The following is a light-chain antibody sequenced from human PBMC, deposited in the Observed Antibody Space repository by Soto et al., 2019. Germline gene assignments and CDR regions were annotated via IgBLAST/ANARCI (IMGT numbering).Light chain of an antibody. CDR2: DNN. V-gene: IGLV1-51*01. CDR3: ATWDSSLSDGV. J-gene: IGLJ2*01. Sequence: QSVLTQPPSVSAAPGQTVTISCSGSSSNIENNYVSWYQQLPGTAPKLLIFDNNQRPSGIPDRFSGSKSGTSATLGITGLQTGDEAEYYCATWDSSLSDGVFGGGTKLTVL. CDR1: SSNIENNY.